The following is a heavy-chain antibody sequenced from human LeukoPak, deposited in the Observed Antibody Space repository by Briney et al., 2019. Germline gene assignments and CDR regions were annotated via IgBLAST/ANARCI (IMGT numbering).Heavy chain of an antibody. J-gene: IGHJ4*02. D-gene: IGHD3-22*01. Sequence: ASVKVSCKASGYTFTGYYMHWVRQAPGQGLEWMGWINPNSGGTNYAQKFQGRVTMTRDTSISTAYMELSRLRSDDTAVYYCARDWRYYYDSSGHYYDPAYYFDYWGQGTLVTVSS. V-gene: IGHV1-2*02. CDR2: INPNSGGT. CDR3: ARDWRYYYDSSGHYYDPAYYFDY. CDR1: GYTFTGYY.